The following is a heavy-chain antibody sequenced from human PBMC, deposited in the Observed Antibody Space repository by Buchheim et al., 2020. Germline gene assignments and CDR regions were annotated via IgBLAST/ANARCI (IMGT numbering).Heavy chain of an antibody. CDR3: ARGTAAAGSSPYLQH. V-gene: IGHV4-39*07. CDR1: GGSISSSSYY. D-gene: IGHD6-13*01. Sequence: QLQLQESGPGLVKPSETLSLTCTVSGGSISSSSYYWGWIRQPPGKVLEWIGSIYYSGSTYYNPSLKSRVTISVDPSKNQFSLKLSSVTAADTAVYYCARGTAAAGSSPYLQHWGQGTL. CDR2: IYYSGST. J-gene: IGHJ1*01.